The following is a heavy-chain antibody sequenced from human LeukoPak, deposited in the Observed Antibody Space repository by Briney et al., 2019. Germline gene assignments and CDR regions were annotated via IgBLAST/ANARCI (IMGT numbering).Heavy chain of an antibody. CDR1: GFTFSSYW. J-gene: IGHJ6*03. V-gene: IGHV3-7*01. D-gene: IGHD2-2*01. CDR2: IKQDGSEK. Sequence: GGSLRLSCAASGFTFSSYWMSWVRQAPGKGLEWVANIKQDGSEKYYVDSVKGRFTISRDNAKNSLYPQMNSLRAEDTAVYYCARDGCXSTSCXLPYQYYYMNVWGQGTTVTVSS. CDR3: ARDGCXSTSCXLPYQYYYMNV.